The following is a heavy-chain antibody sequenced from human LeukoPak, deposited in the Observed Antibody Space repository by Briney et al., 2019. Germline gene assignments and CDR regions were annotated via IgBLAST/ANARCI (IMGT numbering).Heavy chain of an antibody. Sequence: GGSLRLSCAASGFSFSSYGMSWVRQAPGKGLEWVSDIVGSRDNTDYADSVKGRFTISRDNSKNMLYLQMNSLRAVDTAVYYCARNTYYNILTGYHGYFDLWGRGTLVTVSS. V-gene: IGHV3-23*01. J-gene: IGHJ2*01. D-gene: IGHD3-9*01. CDR2: IVGSRDNT. CDR1: GFSFSSYG. CDR3: ARNTYYNILTGYHGYFDL.